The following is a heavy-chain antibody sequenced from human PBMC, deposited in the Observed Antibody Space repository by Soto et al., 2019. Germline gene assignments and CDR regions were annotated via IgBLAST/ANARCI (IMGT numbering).Heavy chain of an antibody. CDR1: GGTFSSYT. V-gene: IGHV1-69*02. J-gene: IGHJ4*02. D-gene: IGHD1-26*01. Sequence: QVQLVQSGAEVKKPGSSVKVSCKASGGTFSSYTISWVRQAPGQGLEWMGRIIPILGIANYAQKFQVRVTITADKSTSTAYMELSSLRSEDTAVYYCATHSPGATNGYWGQGTLVTVSS. CDR3: ATHSPGATNGY. CDR2: IIPILGIA.